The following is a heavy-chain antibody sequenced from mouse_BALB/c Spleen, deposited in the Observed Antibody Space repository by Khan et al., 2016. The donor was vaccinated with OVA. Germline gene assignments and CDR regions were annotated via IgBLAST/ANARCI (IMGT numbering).Heavy chain of an antibody. V-gene: IGHV1-7*01. Sequence: QVQLQQSGAELAKPGASVKMSCKASGYTFINYWMNWVKQRPGQGLEWIGYINPTTGYTEYNPKFKDKATLTADKSSSTAHMQLSSLTSEDSAVYYCARRGLRWDFDYWGQGTTLTVSA. CDR2: INPTTGYT. CDR3: ARRGLRWDFDY. D-gene: IGHD1-1*01. CDR1: GYTFINYW. J-gene: IGHJ2*01.